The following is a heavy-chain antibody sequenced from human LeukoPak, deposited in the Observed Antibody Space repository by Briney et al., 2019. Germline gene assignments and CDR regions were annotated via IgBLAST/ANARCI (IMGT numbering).Heavy chain of an antibody. Sequence: GGSLRLSCAASGFTFSDYFMGWVRQAPGKGLEWVSYITNNGRKTYYADSMKGRFTISRDNSKNTLYLQMNSLRAEDTAVYYCAKGGYSSSWWGQGTLVTVSS. CDR1: GFTFSDYF. D-gene: IGHD6-13*01. CDR2: ITNNGRKT. V-gene: IGHV3-11*04. J-gene: IGHJ4*02. CDR3: AKGGYSSSW.